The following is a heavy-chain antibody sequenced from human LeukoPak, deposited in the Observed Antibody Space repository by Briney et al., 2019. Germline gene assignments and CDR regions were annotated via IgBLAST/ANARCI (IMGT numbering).Heavy chain of an antibody. CDR1: GFTFSTYN. CDR2: ITTSSSSI. Sequence: PGGSLRLSCAASGFTFSTYNMNWVRQAPGKGLEWVSYITTSSSSIYYADSVKGRFTISRDNAKNSLYLQMNSLRAEDTAVYYCASILLWYVYDYWGQGTLVTVSS. CDR3: ASILLWYVYDY. V-gene: IGHV3-48*01. D-gene: IGHD3-10*01. J-gene: IGHJ4*02.